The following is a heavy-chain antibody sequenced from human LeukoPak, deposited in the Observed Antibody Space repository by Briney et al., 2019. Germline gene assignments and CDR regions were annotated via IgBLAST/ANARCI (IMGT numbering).Heavy chain of an antibody. CDR1: GGTFNSYA. J-gene: IGHJ5*02. D-gene: IGHD3-9*01. CDR3: ARGVLRYFDWLSPFDP. CDR2: IIPIFGTT. V-gene: IGHV1-69*06. Sequence: GASVKVSCKASGGTFNSYAISWVRQAPGQGLEWMGGIIPIFGTTNYARKFRGRVTLTADKSTRTAYMELSSLRSEDTAAYYCARGVLRYFDWLSPFDPWGQGTLVTVSS.